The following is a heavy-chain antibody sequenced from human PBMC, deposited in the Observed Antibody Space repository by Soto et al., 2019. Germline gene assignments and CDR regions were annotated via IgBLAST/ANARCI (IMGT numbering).Heavy chain of an antibody. CDR1: GYTFTNYD. V-gene: IGHV1-8*01. D-gene: IGHD3-3*01. J-gene: IGHJ4*02. CDR3: VRGGGYYDLLSGYDY. Sequence: QVQLVQSGAEVKKPGASVTVSCKASGYTFTNYDMNWVRQATGQGLEWMGWMNPNSGNTGYAQKFQGRVTMTSNTSISPAYMELSSLRSEDTAVFYCVRGGGYYDLLSGYDYWGQGTLVTVSS. CDR2: MNPNSGNT.